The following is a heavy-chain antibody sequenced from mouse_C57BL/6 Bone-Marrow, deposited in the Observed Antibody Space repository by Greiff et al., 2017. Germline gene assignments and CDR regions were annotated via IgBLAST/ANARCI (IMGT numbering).Heavy chain of an antibody. J-gene: IGHJ4*01. Sequence: EVKLVESGGDLVKPGGSLKLSCAASGFTFSSYGMSWVRQTPDKRLAWVATISSGGSYTYYPDSVKGRFTISRDNAKNTLYLQMSSLKSEDTAMYYCARNNYYGSSYPYYAMDYWGQGTSVTVSS. V-gene: IGHV5-6*01. CDR3: ARNNYYGSSYPYYAMDY. CDR1: GFTFSSYG. D-gene: IGHD1-1*01. CDR2: ISSGGSYT.